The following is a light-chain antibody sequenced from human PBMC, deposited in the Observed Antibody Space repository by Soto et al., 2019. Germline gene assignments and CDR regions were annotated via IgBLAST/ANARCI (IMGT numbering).Light chain of an antibody. Sequence: QPVLTQTASVSGSPGQSITISCTGTSSDVGGYNFVSWYQQHPGKAPKLIIHEVTNRLSGVSDRFSGSKSGNTASLTISGLQAEDEAVYYCCSHSSSITWMFGGGTKLTVL. V-gene: IGLV2-14*03. CDR3: CSHSSSITWM. J-gene: IGLJ3*02. CDR1: SSDVGGYNF. CDR2: EVT.